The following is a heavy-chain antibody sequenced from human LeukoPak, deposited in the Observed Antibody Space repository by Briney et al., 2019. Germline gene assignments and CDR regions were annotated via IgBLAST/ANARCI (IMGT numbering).Heavy chain of an antibody. CDR2: FDPEDGET. CDR1: GYTLTELS. Sequence: ASVKVSCKVSGYTLTELSMHWVRQAPGKGLEWMGGFDPEDGETIYAQKFQGRVTMTEDTSTDTAYMELSSLRSEDTAVYYCARDGHPRIVVVPAAIPSAYNWFDPWGQGTLVTVSS. CDR3: ARDGHPRIVVVPAAIPSAYNWFDP. V-gene: IGHV1-24*01. J-gene: IGHJ5*02. D-gene: IGHD2-2*01.